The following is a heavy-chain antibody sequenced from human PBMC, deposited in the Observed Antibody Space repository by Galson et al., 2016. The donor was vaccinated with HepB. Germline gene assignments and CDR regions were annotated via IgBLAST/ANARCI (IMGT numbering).Heavy chain of an antibody. CDR2: IRNSGSKT. Sequence: SLRLSCAASGFSFSTYAMAWVRQGPGKGLDWVASIRNSGSKTYYADSVKGRFTISRDNSENTLYLQMNSLRAGDTALYYCAKGVNQQHPYYFDSWGQGILVTVSS. J-gene: IGHJ4*02. V-gene: IGHV3-23*01. CDR1: GFSFSTYA. CDR3: AKGVNQQHPYYFDS. D-gene: IGHD1-14*01.